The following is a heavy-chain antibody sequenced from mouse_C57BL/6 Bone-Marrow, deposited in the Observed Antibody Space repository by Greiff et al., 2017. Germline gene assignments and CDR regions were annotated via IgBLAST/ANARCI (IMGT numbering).Heavy chain of an antibody. CDR2: IDPSDSYT. Sequence: QVQLQQPGAELVKPGASVKLSCKASGYTFTSYWMQWVKQRPGQGLEWIGEIDPSDSYTNYNQKFKGKATLTVDTSSSTAYMQLSSLTSEDSAVYYCAPQIYYYGSSLFASWGQGTLVTVSA. V-gene: IGHV1-50*01. D-gene: IGHD1-1*01. J-gene: IGHJ3*01. CDR3: APQIYYYGSSLFAS. CDR1: GYTFTSYW.